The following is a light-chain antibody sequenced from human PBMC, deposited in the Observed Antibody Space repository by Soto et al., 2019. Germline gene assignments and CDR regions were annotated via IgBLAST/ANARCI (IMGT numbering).Light chain of an antibody. CDR3: QQLSRYPLP. Sequence: DIQLTQSPSVLSASVGDTVTITCRASQALSNYLAWYQQKPGKAPDLLIYSASTLQSGVPSRFSGSGSETEFSLTIRALQPEDFATYYCQQLSRYPLPFCGGTKVDIK. V-gene: IGKV1-9*01. CDR2: SAS. J-gene: IGKJ4*01. CDR1: QALSNY.